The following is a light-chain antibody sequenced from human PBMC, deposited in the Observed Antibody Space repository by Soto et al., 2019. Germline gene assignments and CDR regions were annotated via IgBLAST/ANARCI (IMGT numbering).Light chain of an antibody. CDR2: FAS. Sequence: DTQMTQSPSTLSASVGDRVTITCRASQSISNWLARYQQKPGKAPNLLIYFASTLQSGVPSRFSGSGSGTEFTLIISSLQPDDFATYYCQQYDTSPLTFGGGTKVEIK. CDR1: QSISNW. J-gene: IGKJ4*01. V-gene: IGKV1-5*03. CDR3: QQYDTSPLT.